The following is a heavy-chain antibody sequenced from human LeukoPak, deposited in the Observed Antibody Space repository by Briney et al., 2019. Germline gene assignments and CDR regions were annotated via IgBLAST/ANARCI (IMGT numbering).Heavy chain of an antibody. V-gene: IGHV3-48*03. CDR2: ISSSGSTI. CDR3: ASSAGLRCFDY. J-gene: IGHJ4*02. D-gene: IGHD4-17*01. CDR1: GFTFSSYE. Sequence: GGSLRLSCAASGFTFSSYEMNWVRQAPGKGLEWVAYISSSGSTIYYADSVKGRFTISRDNAKNTLYLQMDSLRAEDTAVYYCASSAGLRCFDYWGLGTLVTVSS.